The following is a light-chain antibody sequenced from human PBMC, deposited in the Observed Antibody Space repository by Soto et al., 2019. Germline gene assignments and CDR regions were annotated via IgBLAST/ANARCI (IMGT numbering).Light chain of an antibody. J-gene: IGLJ2*01. V-gene: IGLV2-8*01. CDR1: SSDVGGYNY. CDR2: EVN. CDR3: SSYAGSNNVI. Sequence: QSVLTQPPSASGSPGQSVTISCTGTSSDVGGYNYVSWYQQHPGKVPKLISYEVNQRPSGIPDRFSGSKSGTTASLTVSGLQAEDEADYYCSSYAGSNNVIFGGGTKVTVL.